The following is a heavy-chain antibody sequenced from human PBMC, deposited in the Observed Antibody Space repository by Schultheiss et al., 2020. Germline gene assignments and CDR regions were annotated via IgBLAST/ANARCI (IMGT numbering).Heavy chain of an antibody. CDR3: AREGNVVVTAIAMHYYYYGMDV. CDR1: GGSISSYY. J-gene: IGHJ6*02. CDR2: IYYSGST. Sequence: SETLSLTCTVSGGSISSYYWSWIRQPPGKGLEWIGYIYYSGSTNYNPSLKSRVTISVDTSKNQFSLKLSSVTAADTAVYYCAREGNVVVTAIAMHYYYYGMDVWGQGTTVTVSS. D-gene: IGHD2-21*02. V-gene: IGHV4-59*01.